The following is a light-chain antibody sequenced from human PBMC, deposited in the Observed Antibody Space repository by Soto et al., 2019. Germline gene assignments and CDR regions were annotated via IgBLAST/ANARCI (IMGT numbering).Light chain of an antibody. CDR1: SSNIGAGYN. J-gene: IGLJ2*01. Sequence: HSVLTQPPSVSGAPGQRVTISCTGSSSNIGAGYNVHWYQQLPGTAPKLLIYVNSNRPSGVPDGFSGANSGTSASLAITGLQADDEADYYCQSYDSSLSGVVFGGGTKLTVL. V-gene: IGLV1-40*01. CDR3: QSYDSSLSGVV. CDR2: VNS.